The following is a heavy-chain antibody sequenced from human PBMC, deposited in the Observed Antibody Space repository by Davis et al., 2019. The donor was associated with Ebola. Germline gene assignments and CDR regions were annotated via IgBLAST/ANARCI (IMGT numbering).Heavy chain of an antibody. CDR3: ARDFSYYDSSGYFDY. V-gene: IGHV1-69*06. Sequence: AASVKVSCKASGYTFTSYGISWVRQAPGQGLEWMGGIIPIFGTANYAQKFQGRVTITADKSTSTAYMELRSLRSEDTAVYYCARDFSYYDSSGYFDYWGQGTLVTVSS. CDR2: IIPIFGTA. J-gene: IGHJ4*02. D-gene: IGHD3-22*01. CDR1: GYTFTSYG.